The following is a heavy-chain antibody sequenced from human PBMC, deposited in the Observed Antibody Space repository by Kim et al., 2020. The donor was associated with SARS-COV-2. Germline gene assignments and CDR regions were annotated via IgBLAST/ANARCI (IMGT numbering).Heavy chain of an antibody. CDR3: ARARLPAPSYNWFAP. V-gene: IGHV3-11*04. Sequence: DSVKGLFTISRDNAKNSLYLKMNSLRAEDTAVYYCARARLPAPSYNWFAPWGQGTLVTVSS. J-gene: IGHJ5*02. D-gene: IGHD5-12*01.